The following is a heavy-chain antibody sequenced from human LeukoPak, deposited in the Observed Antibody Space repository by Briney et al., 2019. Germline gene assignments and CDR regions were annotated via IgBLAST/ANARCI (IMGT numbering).Heavy chain of an antibody. CDR1: GYTFTSYD. V-gene: IGHV1-8*01. Sequence: ASVKVSCKASGYTFTSYDINWVRQATGQGLEWMGWMNPNSGNTGYAQNFQGRVTMTTDTSTTTAYMELRNLRSDDSAVYYCARDQGYYYDSTGYVFDPWGQGTLVTVSS. D-gene: IGHD3-22*01. J-gene: IGHJ5*02. CDR2: MNPNSGNT. CDR3: ARDQGYYYDSTGYVFDP.